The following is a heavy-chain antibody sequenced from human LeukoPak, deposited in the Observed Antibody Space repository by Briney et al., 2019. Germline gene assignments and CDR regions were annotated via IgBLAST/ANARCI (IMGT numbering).Heavy chain of an antibody. J-gene: IGHJ6*02. V-gene: IGHV4-59*01. Sequence: SETLSLTCTVSGGSISTYYWSWIRQPPGKGLEWIGYIYYSGSTNYNPSLKSRVTMSVDTSKNHFSLKLSSVTAADTAVYYCAREGQQLSSYYYYGMAVWGQGTTVTVSS. D-gene: IGHD6-13*01. CDR2: IYYSGST. CDR3: AREGQQLSSYYYYGMAV. CDR1: GGSISTYY.